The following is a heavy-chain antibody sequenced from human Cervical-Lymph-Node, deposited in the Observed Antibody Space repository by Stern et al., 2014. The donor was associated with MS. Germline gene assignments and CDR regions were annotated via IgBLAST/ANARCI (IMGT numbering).Heavy chain of an antibody. CDR1: GYSFTIYY. V-gene: IGHV5-51*01. J-gene: IGHJ4*02. CDR2: IYPYDSDP. CDR3: ARHVQGFDY. Sequence: EVQLEESGAEVKKPGESLKISCKLSGYSFTIYYIAWVRQMPGQGLEWMGVIYPYDSDPTYSPSFQGQVTISADKSITTAYLQWSSLRASDTAMYYCARHVQGFDYWGQGTLVTVSS.